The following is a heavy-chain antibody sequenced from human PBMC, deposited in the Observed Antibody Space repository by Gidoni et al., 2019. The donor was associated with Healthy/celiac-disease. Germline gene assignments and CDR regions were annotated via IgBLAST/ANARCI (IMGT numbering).Heavy chain of an antibody. V-gene: IGHV3-9*01. D-gene: IGHD1-1*01. CDR1: GFTFDDYA. CDR2: ISWYSGSI. Sequence: EVQLVESGGGLVQPGRSLRLSCAASGFTFDDYAMHWVRQAPGKGLEWVSGISWYSGSIGYADSVNGRFTISRDNAKNSLYLKMNSLRAEDTALYYCAKDKGFGTGTTDFDYWGQGTLVTVSS. CDR3: AKDKGFGTGTTDFDY. J-gene: IGHJ4*02.